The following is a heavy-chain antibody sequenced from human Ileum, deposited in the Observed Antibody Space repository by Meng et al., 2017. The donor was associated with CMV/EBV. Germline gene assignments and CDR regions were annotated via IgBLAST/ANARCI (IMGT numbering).Heavy chain of an antibody. J-gene: IGHJ5*02. V-gene: IGHV1-46*01. Sequence: SCKASGYTFTNHNIHWVRQAPGQGLEWMGIINPSGGSTSYEQKFQGRVTMTRDTSTSTVYMDLNSLRSEDTAVYYCARDWGASNWFDPWGQGTLVTVSS. CDR3: ARDWGASNWFDP. CDR2: INPSGGST. CDR1: GYTFTNHN. D-gene: IGHD1-26*01.